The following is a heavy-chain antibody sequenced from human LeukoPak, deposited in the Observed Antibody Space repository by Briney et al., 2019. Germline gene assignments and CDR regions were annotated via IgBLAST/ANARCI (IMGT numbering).Heavy chain of an antibody. CDR2: VHHTGAT. Sequence: SETLSLTCTVSGGSITSDNDHWDWIRQPPGKGLEWTGSVHHTGATYYNPSLRSRVTISVDTSKNQFSLKVTSVTAADTAAYYCARRLGYYDYWGQGTLVTVS. D-gene: IGHD3-9*01. V-gene: IGHV4-39*01. J-gene: IGHJ4*02. CDR3: ARRLGYYDY. CDR1: GGSITSDNDH.